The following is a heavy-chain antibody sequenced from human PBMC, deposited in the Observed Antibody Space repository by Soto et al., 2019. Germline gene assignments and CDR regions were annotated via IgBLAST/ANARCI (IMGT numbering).Heavy chain of an antibody. J-gene: IGHJ4*02. V-gene: IGHV4-4*02. CDR3: ARGSGVIDCLDS. CDR1: SGSISSSNW. Sequence: QVQLQESGPGLVKPSGTLSLTCAVTSGSISSSNWWSWVREPPGKGLEWIGQIWHSGSTDYKPCLKRRVTMSVDKSKHPFSLPVTSVTAADTAVYFCARGSGVIDCLDSWGRGTLVTVSS. D-gene: IGHD2-8*01. CDR2: IWHSGST.